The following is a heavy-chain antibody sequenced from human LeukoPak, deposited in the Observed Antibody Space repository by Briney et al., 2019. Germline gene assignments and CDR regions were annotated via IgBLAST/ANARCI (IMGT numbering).Heavy chain of an antibody. CDR2: ISSSSSYT. D-gene: IGHD1-26*01. J-gene: IGHJ3*02. CDR1: GFTFSNYD. CDR3: ARITSGSSMGRAFDI. V-gene: IGHV3-11*06. Sequence: GESLILSCAASGFTFSNYDMSWVRQAPGKGLEWVSYISSSSSYTNYADSVKGRFTISRDNAKNSLYLQMNSLRAEDTAVYYCARITSGSSMGRAFDIWGQGTMVTVSS.